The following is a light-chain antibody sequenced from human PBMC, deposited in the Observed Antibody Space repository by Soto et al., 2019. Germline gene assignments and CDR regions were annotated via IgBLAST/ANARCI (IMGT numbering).Light chain of an antibody. CDR3: MQTLQTPYT. Sequence: DIVMTQSPLSLPVTPGEPASISCKSSQSLLHSDGDNYLEWYVQKAGQSPQLLIYLVSHRASGDPDRLSGSGSGTDFPLKISKVEADDVGVYYCMQTLQTPYTFGPGTKVEIK. CDR1: QSLLHSDGDNY. J-gene: IGKJ1*01. CDR2: LVS. V-gene: IGKV2-28*01.